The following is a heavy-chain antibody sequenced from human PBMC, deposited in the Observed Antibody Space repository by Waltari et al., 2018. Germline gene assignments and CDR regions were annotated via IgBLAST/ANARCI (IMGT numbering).Heavy chain of an antibody. J-gene: IGHJ4*02. Sequence: QVQLQQWGAGLLEPSETLSLTCAVYGGSFSDYSFHWTRQPPGKGREWIGEISHEGTTNYNPSLKSRVTISVDKSKNQFSLKLTSLTAADTAVYYCARPGDLGGTSFHYWGQGTLVTVSS. CDR3: ARPGDLGGTSFHY. D-gene: IGHD1-26*01. CDR2: ISHEGTT. V-gene: IGHV4-34*01. CDR1: GGSFSDYS.